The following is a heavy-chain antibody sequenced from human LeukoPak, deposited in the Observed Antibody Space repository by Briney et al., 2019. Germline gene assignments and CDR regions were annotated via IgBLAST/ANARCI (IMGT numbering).Heavy chain of an antibody. V-gene: IGHV3-7*03. D-gene: IGHD1-26*01. CDR2: IKQDGSEK. CDR1: GFTFSSYW. Sequence: AGSLTLSCAASGFTFSSYWMSWVRQPPGKGLEWVANIKQDGSEKYYVDSVKGRFTISRDNAKNSLYLQMNSLRAEDTAVYYCARDRVGHDYWGQGTLVTVSS. J-gene: IGHJ4*02. CDR3: ARDRVGHDY.